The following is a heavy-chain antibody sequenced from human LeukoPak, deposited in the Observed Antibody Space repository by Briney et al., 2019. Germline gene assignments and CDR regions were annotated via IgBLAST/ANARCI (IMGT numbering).Heavy chain of an antibody. CDR1: GFTFSSYA. CDR2: ISYDGSNK. V-gene: IGHV3-30-3*01. CDR3: ARDRGAAIPYYGMDV. Sequence: GGSLRLSCAASGFTFSSYAMHWVRQAPGKGLAWVAVISYDGSNKYYADSVKGRFTISRDNSKNTLYLQMNSLRAEDTAVYYCARDRGAAIPYYGMDVWGQGTTVTVSS. J-gene: IGHJ6*02. D-gene: IGHD2-21*01.